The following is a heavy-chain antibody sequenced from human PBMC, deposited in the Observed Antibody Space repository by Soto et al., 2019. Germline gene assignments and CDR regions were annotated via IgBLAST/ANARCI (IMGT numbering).Heavy chain of an antibody. CDR3: AREGEIVGAHYFVY. J-gene: IGHJ4*02. Sequence: EVQLVESGGGLVKPGGSLRLSCAASGFTFSSYSMNWVRQAPGKGLEWVSSISSSSSYIYYADSVKGRFTISRDNAKNSLYLQMNSLRAEDTAVYYCAREGEIVGAHYFVYWGQGTLVTVSS. D-gene: IGHD1-26*01. CDR1: GFTFSSYS. V-gene: IGHV3-21*01. CDR2: ISSSSSYI.